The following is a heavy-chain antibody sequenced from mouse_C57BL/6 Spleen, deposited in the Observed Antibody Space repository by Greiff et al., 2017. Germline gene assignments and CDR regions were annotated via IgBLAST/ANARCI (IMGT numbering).Heavy chain of an antibody. V-gene: IGHV1-62-2*01. CDR1: GYTFTEYT. CDR3: ACHVYCGSSPWYFDY. CDR2: FYPGSGSI. Sequence: QVQLQQSGAELVKPGASVKLSCKASGYTFTEYTIHWVKQRSGQGLEWIGWFYPGSGSIKYNEKFKDKGTLTADKSSSTVYMELNRLTSEVSAVYSCACHVYCGSSPWYFDYWGQGTTLTVSS. J-gene: IGHJ2*01. D-gene: IGHD1-1*01.